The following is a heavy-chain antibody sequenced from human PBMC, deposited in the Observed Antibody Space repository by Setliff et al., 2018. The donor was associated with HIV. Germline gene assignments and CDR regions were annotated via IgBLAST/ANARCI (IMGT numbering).Heavy chain of an antibody. CDR1: GFRFSDYA. CDR2: ISASGGGT. V-gene: IGHV3-23*01. CDR3: AKVYSTAYRPDY. Sequence: GGSLRLSCAASGFRFSDYAMTWVRQAPGKGLEWVSGISASGGGTYYADSVRVRFTISRDNSKNTLHLQMSSLSADDTAVYYCAKVYSTAYRPDYWGQGNLVTVSS. D-gene: IGHD3-22*01. J-gene: IGHJ4*02.